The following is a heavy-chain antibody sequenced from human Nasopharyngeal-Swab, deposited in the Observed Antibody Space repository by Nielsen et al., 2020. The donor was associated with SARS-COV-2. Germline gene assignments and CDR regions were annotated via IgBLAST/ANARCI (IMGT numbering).Heavy chain of an antibody. Sequence: RQAPGKGLEWIGYIYYSGSTKYNPSLKSRVTISVDTSKNQFSLKLSSVTAADTAVYYCARGYCGGGSCYRYYYYYYMDVWGKGTTVTVSS. J-gene: IGHJ6*03. CDR3: ARGYCGGGSCYRYYYYYYMDV. CDR2: IYYSGST. V-gene: IGHV4-59*01. D-gene: IGHD2-15*01.